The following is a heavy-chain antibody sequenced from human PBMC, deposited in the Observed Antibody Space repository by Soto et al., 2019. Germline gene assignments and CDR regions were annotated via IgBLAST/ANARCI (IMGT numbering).Heavy chain of an antibody. CDR1: GFTVSSNY. CDR3: ARAFVVAATYYYGMDV. J-gene: IGHJ6*02. CDR2: IYSGGST. Sequence: EVQLVESGGGLIQPGGSLRLSCAASGFTVSSNYMSWVRQAPGKGLEWVSVIYSGGSTYYADSVKSRFTISRDNSKNTLYLQMNSLRAEDTAVYDCARAFVVAATYYYGMDVWGQGTTVTVSS. D-gene: IGHD2-15*01. V-gene: IGHV3-53*01.